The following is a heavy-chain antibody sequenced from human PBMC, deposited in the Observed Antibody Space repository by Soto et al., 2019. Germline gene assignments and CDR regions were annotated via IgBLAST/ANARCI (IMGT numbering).Heavy chain of an antibody. Sequence: PGGSLRLSCAASGFTFSSYGMHWVRQAPGKGLEWVAVIWYDGSNKYYADSVKGRFTISRDNSKNTLYLQMNSLRAEDTAVYYCARSYGSGSYWAYGMDVWGQGTTVTVS. CDR2: IWYDGSNK. D-gene: IGHD3-10*01. J-gene: IGHJ6*02. CDR3: ARSYGSGSYWAYGMDV. CDR1: GFTFSSYG. V-gene: IGHV3-33*01.